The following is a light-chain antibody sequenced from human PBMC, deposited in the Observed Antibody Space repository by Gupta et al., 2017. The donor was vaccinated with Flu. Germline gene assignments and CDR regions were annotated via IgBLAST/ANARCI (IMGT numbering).Light chain of an antibody. CDR1: SSDVGGYNY. V-gene: IGLV2-11*01. J-gene: IGLJ2*01. CDR2: DVS. CDR3: CSYAGRSPVI. Sequence: QSALTQPRSVSGSPGQSVTISCTGTSSDVGGYNYVSWYQHYLGKAPKLIIHDVSQRPSGVPDRFSGSKSGHTASLTISGLQAEDEATYYCCSYAGRSPVIFGGGTKL.